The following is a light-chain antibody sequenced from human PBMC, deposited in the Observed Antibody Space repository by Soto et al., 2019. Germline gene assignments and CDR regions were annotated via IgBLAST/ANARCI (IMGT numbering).Light chain of an antibody. CDR3: RQYDARPLT. CDR2: DAS. V-gene: IGKV1-33*01. J-gene: IGKJ4*01. CDR1: RGIRNY. Sequence: EIQITQAPSTLSAPLGDKVTRTCKASRGIRNYLNWYQQKPGRAPKLLIYDASNLETGVQSRFSGSGSGTLFTFPISSLQPEDIASNYCRQYDARPLTFGGGTRWIS.